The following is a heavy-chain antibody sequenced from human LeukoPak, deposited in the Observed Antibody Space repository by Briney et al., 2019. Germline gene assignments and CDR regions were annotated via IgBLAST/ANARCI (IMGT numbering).Heavy chain of an antibody. J-gene: IGHJ4*02. Sequence: SETLSLTCTVSGYSVSSGYYWSWIRQPPGKGLEWIGNIYHSGSTYYNPSLKSRVTISVDTSKNQSSLKLSSVTAADTAVYYCARFNPYYYDSSGYPNFDYWVQGTLVTVSS. CDR1: GYSVSSGYY. V-gene: IGHV4-38-2*02. CDR3: ARFNPYYYDSSGYPNFDY. CDR2: IYHSGST. D-gene: IGHD3-22*01.